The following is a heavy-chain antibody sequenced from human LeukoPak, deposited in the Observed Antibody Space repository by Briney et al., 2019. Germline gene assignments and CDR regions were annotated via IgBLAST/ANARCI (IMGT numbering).Heavy chain of an antibody. D-gene: IGHD3-22*01. Sequence: SETLSLTCTVSGVSISSSNSYWGWIRQPPGKGLEWIGSIYYSGNTYYNASLKSQVSISIDTSKNQFSLRLTSVTAADTAVYYCARDWRDSSGKFPNDAFDIWGQGTMVTVSS. V-gene: IGHV4-39*02. CDR1: GVSISSSNSY. CDR2: IYYSGNT. J-gene: IGHJ3*02. CDR3: ARDWRDSSGKFPNDAFDI.